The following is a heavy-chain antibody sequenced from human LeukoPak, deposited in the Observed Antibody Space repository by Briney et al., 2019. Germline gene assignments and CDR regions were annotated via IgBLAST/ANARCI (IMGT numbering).Heavy chain of an antibody. V-gene: IGHV5-51*01. J-gene: IGHJ6*02. CDR1: GYSFTTYW. CDR3: ARHQGGMDV. CDR2: ISPGDFDT. Sequence: GESLKISCKGSGYSFTTYWVAWVRQMPGKGLEWMGMISPGDFDTRYSPSFKGQVTISADKSISTAYLQWSSLKASDTAIYYCARHQGGMDVWGQRTTVTVSS.